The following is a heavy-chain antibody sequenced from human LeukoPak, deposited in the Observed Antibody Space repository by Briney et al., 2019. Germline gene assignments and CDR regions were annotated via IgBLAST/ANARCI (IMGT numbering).Heavy chain of an antibody. CDR2: IKQDGSEK. J-gene: IGHJ6*03. Sequence: GGSLRLSCAASGFTFDDYGMSWVRQAPGKGLEWVANIKQDGSEKYYVDSVKGRFTISRDNAKNSLYLQMNSLRAEDTAVYYCARGGESRISIFGVVTGSQHYYYYMDVWGKGTTVTVSS. V-gene: IGHV3-7*01. CDR1: GFTFDDYG. CDR3: ARGGESRISIFGVVTGSQHYYYYMDV. D-gene: IGHD3-3*01.